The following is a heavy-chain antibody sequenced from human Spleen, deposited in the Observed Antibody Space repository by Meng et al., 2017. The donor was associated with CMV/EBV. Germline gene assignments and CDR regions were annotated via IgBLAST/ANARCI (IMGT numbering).Heavy chain of an antibody. V-gene: IGHV4-59*12. CDR3: ARDIVVVPAAIGEYYYYGMDV. D-gene: IGHD2-2*01. Sequence: GSLRLSCTVSGGSIRSYYWSWIRQPPGKGLEWIGYIYYNGSTNYNPSLKSRVTISVDKSKNQFSLKLSSVTAADTAVYYCARDIVVVPAAIGEYYYYGMDVWGQGTTVTVSS. CDR1: GGSIRSYY. J-gene: IGHJ6*02. CDR2: IYYNGST.